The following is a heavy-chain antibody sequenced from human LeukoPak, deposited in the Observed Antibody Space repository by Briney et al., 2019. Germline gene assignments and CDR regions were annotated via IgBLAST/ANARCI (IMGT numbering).Heavy chain of an antibody. J-gene: IGHJ4*02. CDR1: GGSISSYN. CDR2: IYYSGST. V-gene: IGHV4-59*01. CDR3: AQIEDYGDYYFDY. D-gene: IGHD4-17*01. Sequence: SETLSLTCTVSGGSISSYNWSWIRQPPEKGLEWIGYIYYSGSTNYNPSLKSRVTISVDTSKNQFSLKLSSVTAADTAVYYCAQIEDYGDYYFDYWGQGTLVTVSS.